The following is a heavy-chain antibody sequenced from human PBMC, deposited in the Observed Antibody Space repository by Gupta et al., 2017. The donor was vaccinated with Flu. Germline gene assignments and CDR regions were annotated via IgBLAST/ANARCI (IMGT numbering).Heavy chain of an antibody. CDR2: IYYSGNT. CDR3: ARHFVGYCSGGTCYDENDY. J-gene: IGHJ4*02. V-gene: IGHV4-39*01. D-gene: IGHD2-15*01. CDR1: GGSINRNPYY. Sequence: QLQLQESGPGLVKPSETLSLTCIVSGGSINRNPYYWGWFRQPPGKGLEWIGSIYYSGNTYYNPSLKSRVTISVDTSKNQFSLKLSSVTAADTAVYYCARHFVGYCSGGTCYDENDYWGQGPLVTVSS.